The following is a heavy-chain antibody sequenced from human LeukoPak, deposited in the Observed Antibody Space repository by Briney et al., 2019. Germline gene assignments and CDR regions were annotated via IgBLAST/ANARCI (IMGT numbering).Heavy chain of an antibody. V-gene: IGHV3-30*18. Sequence: QPGGSLRLSCAASGFTFSSYGMHWVRQAPGKGLEWVAVISYDGSNKYYADSVKGRFTISRDDSKNTLYLQMNSLRAEDTAVYYCAKETVRVFDYWGQGTLVTVSS. CDR3: AKETVRVFDY. CDR2: ISYDGSNK. CDR1: GFTFSSYG. J-gene: IGHJ4*02. D-gene: IGHD3-10*01.